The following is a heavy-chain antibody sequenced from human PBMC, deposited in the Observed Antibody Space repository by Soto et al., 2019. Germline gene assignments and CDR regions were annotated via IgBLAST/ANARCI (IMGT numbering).Heavy chain of an antibody. J-gene: IGHJ3*02. CDR2: ISSSGSTI. D-gene: IGHD4-4*01. Sequence: GSLRLSCAASGFTFSSYEMNWVRQAPGKGLEWVSYISSSGSTIYYADSVKGRFTISRDNAKNSLYLQMNSLRAEDTAVYYCARDPTVTTSAFDIWGQGTMVTVSS. CDR3: ARDPTVTTSAFDI. CDR1: GFTFSSYE. V-gene: IGHV3-48*03.